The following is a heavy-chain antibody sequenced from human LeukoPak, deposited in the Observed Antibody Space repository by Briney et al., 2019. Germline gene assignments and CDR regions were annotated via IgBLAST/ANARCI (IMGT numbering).Heavy chain of an antibody. J-gene: IGHJ6*03. CDR3: ARTTEGGYTYGYFYYYYMDV. CDR1: GGSISSYY. CDR2: IYYSGST. Sequence: PSETLSLTCTVSGGSISSYYWSWIRQPPGKGLEWIGYIYYSGSTNYNPSLKSRVTISVDTSKNQFSLKLSSVTAADTAVYYCARTTEGGYTYGYFYYYYMDVWGKGTTVTISS. V-gene: IGHV4-59*01. D-gene: IGHD5-18*01.